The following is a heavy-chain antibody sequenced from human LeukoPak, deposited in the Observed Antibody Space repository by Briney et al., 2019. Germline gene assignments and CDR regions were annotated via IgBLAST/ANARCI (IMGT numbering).Heavy chain of an antibody. D-gene: IGHD2-2*01. V-gene: IGHV3-48*04. Sequence: GGSLRLSCAASGFTFSSYSMNWVRQAPGKGLEWVSYISSSGSTIYYADSVKGRFTISRDNAKNSLYLQMNSLRAEDTAVYYCARDSTHCSSTSCYFDYWGQGTLVTVSS. CDR3: ARDSTHCSSTSCYFDY. J-gene: IGHJ4*02. CDR2: ISSSGSTI. CDR1: GFTFSSYS.